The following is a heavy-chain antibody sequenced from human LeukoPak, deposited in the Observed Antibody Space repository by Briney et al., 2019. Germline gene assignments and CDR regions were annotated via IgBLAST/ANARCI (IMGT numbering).Heavy chain of an antibody. CDR3: ARGTRRYDSSGYYVPPPFDY. V-gene: IGHV4-61*02. Sequence: SETLSLTCTVSGGSISSGSYYWSWIRQPAGKGLEWIGRIYTSGSTNYNPSLKRRVTISVDTSKNQFSLKLSSVTAADTAVYYCARGTRRYDSSGYYVPPPFDYWGQGTLVTVSS. J-gene: IGHJ4*02. D-gene: IGHD3-22*01. CDR1: GGSISSGSYY. CDR2: IYTSGST.